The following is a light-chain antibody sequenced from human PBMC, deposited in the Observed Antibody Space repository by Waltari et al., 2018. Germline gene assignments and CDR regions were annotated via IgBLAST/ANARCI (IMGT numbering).Light chain of an antibody. CDR1: QSLLHSSGYTF. J-gene: IGKJ1*01. V-gene: IGKV2-28*01. CDR3: MQARQTPWT. CDR2: LVS. Sequence: DIVMTQSPLSLPVSPGEPASISCRSSQSLLHSSGYTFLDWYVQKPGQAPQLLIYLVSDRASGVPDRFSGSWSGTDFTLKISRVEAEDVGLYYCMQARQTPWTFGQGTKVEIK.